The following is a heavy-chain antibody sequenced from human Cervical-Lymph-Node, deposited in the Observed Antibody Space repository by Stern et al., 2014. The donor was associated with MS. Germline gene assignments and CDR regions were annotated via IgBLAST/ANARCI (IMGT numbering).Heavy chain of an antibody. CDR3: AAEIGSGWYGINWFDP. Sequence: QLVESGPEVKKPGTSVKVSCKDSAFTFTETAVPWVRQAPGHTPEWIWWIDVDIGKTNYAQKLQERVTISRGMSTSTAYMELSSLRSEDTAVYYCAAEIGSGWYGINWFDPWGQGTLVTVSS. CDR2: IDVDIGKT. V-gene: IGHV1-58*01. D-gene: IGHD6-19*01. CDR1: AFTFTETA. J-gene: IGHJ5*02.